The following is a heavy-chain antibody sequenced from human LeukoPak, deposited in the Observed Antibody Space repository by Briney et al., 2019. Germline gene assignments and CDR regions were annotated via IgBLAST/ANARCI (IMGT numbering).Heavy chain of an antibody. CDR3: ASHIGGAFDY. CDR1: GGSISSYY. CDR2: IYYSGST. D-gene: IGHD3-3*01. Sequence: SETLSLTCTVSGGSISSYYWSWIRQPPGKGLEWIGYIYYSGSTNYNPSLKSRVTISVDTSKNQFPLKLSSVTAADTAVYYCASHIGGAFDYWGQGTLVTVSS. J-gene: IGHJ4*02. V-gene: IGHV4-59*08.